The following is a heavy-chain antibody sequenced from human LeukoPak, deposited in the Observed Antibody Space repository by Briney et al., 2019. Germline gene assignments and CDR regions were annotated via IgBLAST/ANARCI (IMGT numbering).Heavy chain of an antibody. J-gene: IGHJ5*02. CDR1: GGSISSSSYY. Sequence: SETLSLTCTVSGGSISSSSYYWGWIRQPPGKGLEWIGSIYYSGSTYYNPSLKSRVTISVDTSKNQFSLKLSSVTAADTAVYYCARDSPPPIAAAGPTRFDPWGQGTLVTVSS. CDR2: IYYSGST. V-gene: IGHV4-39*07. D-gene: IGHD6-13*01. CDR3: ARDSPPPIAAAGPTRFDP.